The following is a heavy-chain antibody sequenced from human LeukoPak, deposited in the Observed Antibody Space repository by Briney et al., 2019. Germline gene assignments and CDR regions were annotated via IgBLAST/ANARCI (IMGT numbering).Heavy chain of an antibody. D-gene: IGHD2-15*01. CDR2: ISGSGGST. J-gene: IGHJ4*02. V-gene: IGHV3-23*01. CDR3: AKDGEYCSGGSCYRPPFDY. CDR1: GFTFSSYA. Sequence: PGGSLRLSCAASGFTFSSYATSWVRQAPGKGLEWVSAISGSGGSTYYADSVKGRFTISRDNSKNTLYLQMNSLRAEDTAVYYCAKDGEYCSGGSCYRPPFDYWGQGTLVTVSS.